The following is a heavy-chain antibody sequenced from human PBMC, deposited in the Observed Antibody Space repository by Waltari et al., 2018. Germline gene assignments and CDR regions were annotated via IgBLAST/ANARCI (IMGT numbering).Heavy chain of an antibody. CDR1: GGSFRGYY. V-gene: IGHV4-34*01. J-gene: IGHJ4*02. Sequence: QVQLQQWGAGLLKPSATLSLTCSVYGGSFRGYYWSWIRHPPGKGLEWIGEINHSGSTNYNPSLKSRVTISVDTSKNQFSLKLSSVTAADTAVYYCARVNGYCSGGSCYPQYIDYWGQGTLVTVSS. D-gene: IGHD2-15*01. CDR3: ARVNGYCSGGSCYPQYIDY. CDR2: INHSGST.